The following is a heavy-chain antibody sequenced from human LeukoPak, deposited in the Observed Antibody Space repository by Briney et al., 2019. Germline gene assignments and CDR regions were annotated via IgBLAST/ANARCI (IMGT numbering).Heavy chain of an antibody. CDR2: INHRGAT. D-gene: IGHD6-13*01. V-gene: IGHV4-34*01. CDR1: GGSLSDHD. Sequence: SETLSLTCAVFGGSLSDHDWSWIRQPPGKGLEWIGEINHRGATNYNPSLKSRVTLSLDTSKNQFSLKLSSVTAADTAVYYCARGVRSGPRPASSCSTGWWFDPWGQGTLVPVSS. CDR3: ARGVRSGPRPASSCSTGWWFDP. J-gene: IGHJ5*02.